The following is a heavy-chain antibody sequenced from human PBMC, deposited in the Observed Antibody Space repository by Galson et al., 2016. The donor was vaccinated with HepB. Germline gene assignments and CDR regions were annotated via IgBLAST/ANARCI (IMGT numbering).Heavy chain of an antibody. CDR3: ARERRSCTDGSCYFFDY. D-gene: IGHD2-15*01. CDR1: WDSVSSNSAT. V-gene: IGHV6-1*01. Sequence: CAISWDSVSSNSATWNWIRQSPSRGLEWLGRTYYRSAWLDDYAISVKSRISINPDTSKNRFSLHLNSVTPEDTAVYYCARERRSCTDGSCYFFDYWGLGTLVTVSS. J-gene: IGHJ4*02. CDR2: TYYRSAWLD.